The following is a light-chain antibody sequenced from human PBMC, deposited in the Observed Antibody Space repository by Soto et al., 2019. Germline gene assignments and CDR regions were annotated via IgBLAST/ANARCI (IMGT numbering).Light chain of an antibody. CDR2: DAS. Sequence: DIQMTQSPSTLSASVGDRVVITCRASQSISSWLAWYQQKPGKAPKLLIYDASTLESRVPSRFSGSGSGTEFTLTINSLQPDDFATYYCQQYNSYPWTFGQGTKVDI. CDR3: QQYNSYPWT. CDR1: QSISSW. J-gene: IGKJ1*01. V-gene: IGKV1-5*01.